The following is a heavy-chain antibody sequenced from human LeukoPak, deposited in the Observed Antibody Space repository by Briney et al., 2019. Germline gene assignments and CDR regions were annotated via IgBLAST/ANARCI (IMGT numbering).Heavy chain of an antibody. Sequence: ASVKVSCKASGYTFTSYDIIWVQQATGQALEWMGWMNPNTGYTGYAHQFQGRITMTRNTAISTAYMDLSSLNSQDTAAYYCARSSAWAHFDNWGQGTLVSVSS. CDR3: ARSSAWAHFDN. V-gene: IGHV1-8*01. CDR2: MNPNTGYT. CDR1: GYTFTSYD. J-gene: IGHJ4*02. D-gene: IGHD2-15*01.